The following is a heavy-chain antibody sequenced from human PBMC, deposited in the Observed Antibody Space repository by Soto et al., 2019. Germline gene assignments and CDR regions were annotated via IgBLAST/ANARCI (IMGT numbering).Heavy chain of an antibody. CDR3: ARGYDFWSGYYYPYGMDV. V-gene: IGHV3-30-3*01. Sequence: SCKASGYTFTAHAMHWVRQAPGKGLEWVAVISYDGSNKNHADTVKGRFTTSRDNSKNTLYLQMNSLRAEDTAVYYCARGYDFWSGYYYPYGMDVWGQGTTVTVSS. D-gene: IGHD3-3*01. CDR2: ISYDGSNK. J-gene: IGHJ6*02. CDR1: GYTFTAHA.